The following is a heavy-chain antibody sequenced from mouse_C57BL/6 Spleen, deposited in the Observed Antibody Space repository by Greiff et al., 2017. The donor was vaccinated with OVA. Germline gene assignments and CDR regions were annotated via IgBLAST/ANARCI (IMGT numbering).Heavy chain of an antibody. CDR2: IYPRSGNT. Sequence: QVQLQQSGAELARPGASVKLSCKASGYTFTSYGISWVKQRTGQGLEWIGAIYPRSGNTYYNEKFKGKATLTADKSSSTAYMELRSLTSEDAAVYFCARWGTTVVATVDYWGQGTTLTVSS. CDR1: GYTFTSYG. D-gene: IGHD1-1*01. J-gene: IGHJ2*01. V-gene: IGHV1-81*01. CDR3: ARWGTTVVATVDY.